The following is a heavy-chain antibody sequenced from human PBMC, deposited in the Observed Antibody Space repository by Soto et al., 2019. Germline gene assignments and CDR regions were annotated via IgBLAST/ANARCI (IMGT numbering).Heavy chain of an antibody. CDR2: ISYDGSNK. Sequence: GGSLRLSCAASGFTFSSYGMHWVRQAPGKGLEWVAVISYDGSNKYYADSVKGRFTISRDNSKNTLYLQMNSLRAEDTAVYYCAKDGAYCSGGSCYVGAFDIWGQGTMVTVSS. J-gene: IGHJ3*02. CDR3: AKDGAYCSGGSCYVGAFDI. CDR1: GFTFSSYG. V-gene: IGHV3-30*18. D-gene: IGHD2-15*01.